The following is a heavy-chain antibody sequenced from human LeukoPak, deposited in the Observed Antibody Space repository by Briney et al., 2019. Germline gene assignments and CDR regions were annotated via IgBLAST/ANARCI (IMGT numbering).Heavy chain of an antibody. J-gene: IGHJ4*02. CDR2: IGGRGGSA. Sequence: GGSLRLSCAASGFTFSIDAMSCGRQAPGKGLEWVATIGGRGGSAYYADSVKGRSTFSRDESKNTLYLQMNSLRPEDTAVYNSAKFWSAQLVPPYSDYWGQGALVTVSS. CDR1: GFTFSIDA. D-gene: IGHD6-13*01. V-gene: IGHV3-23*01. CDR3: AKFWSAQLVPPYSDY.